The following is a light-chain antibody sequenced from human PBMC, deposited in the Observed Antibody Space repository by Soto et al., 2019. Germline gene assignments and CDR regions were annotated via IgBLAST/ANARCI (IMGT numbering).Light chain of an antibody. Sequence: EIVLTRSPGTLSLSPGERATLSCRASRSFSSSYLAWYQQKPGQAPRLLIYGASSRATGIPDRFSGSGSGTDFTLTISSLEPEDFAVYYCQHYGSALFTFGPGTKVDVK. CDR2: GAS. CDR1: RSFSSSY. CDR3: QHYGSALFT. V-gene: IGKV3-20*01. J-gene: IGKJ3*01.